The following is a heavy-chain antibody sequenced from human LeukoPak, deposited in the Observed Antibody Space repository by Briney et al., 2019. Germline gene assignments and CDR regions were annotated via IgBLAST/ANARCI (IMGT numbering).Heavy chain of an antibody. CDR2: IYYSGST. V-gene: IGHV4-39*01. D-gene: IGHD6-13*01. J-gene: IGHJ5*02. CDR1: GGSISSSSYY. CDR3: ARHPLIGGYSSSWSLSGWFDP. Sequence: PSETLSLTCTVSGGSISSSSYYWGWIRQPPGKGLEWIGSIYYSGSTYYNPSLKSRVTISVDTSKNQFSLKLSSVTAADTAVYYCARHPLIGGYSSSWSLSGWFDPWGQGTLVTVSS.